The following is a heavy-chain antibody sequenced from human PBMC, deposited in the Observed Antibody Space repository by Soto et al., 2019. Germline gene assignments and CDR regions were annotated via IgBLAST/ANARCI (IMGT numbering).Heavy chain of an antibody. Sequence: SETLSLTCTVSGGSISSSSYYWGWIRQPPGKGLEWIGSIYYSGSTYYNPSLKSRVTISVDTSKNQFSLKLSSVTAADTAVYYCARQAYYYGSGSYYRWFDPWGQGTLVTVSS. CDR2: IYYSGST. D-gene: IGHD3-10*01. CDR1: GGSISSSSYY. CDR3: ARQAYYYGSGSYYRWFDP. J-gene: IGHJ5*02. V-gene: IGHV4-39*01.